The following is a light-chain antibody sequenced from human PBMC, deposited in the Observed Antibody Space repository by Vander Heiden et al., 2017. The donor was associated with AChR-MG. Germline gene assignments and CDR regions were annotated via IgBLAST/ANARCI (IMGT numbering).Light chain of an antibody. J-gene: IGLJ2*01. V-gene: IGLV2-14*03. CDR3: RSYTSSSTLV. CDR2: DVS. Sequence: QSITISCTGTSSDVGGYNYVSWYQQHPGKAPKLMIYDVSNRPPGVSNRFSGSKSGNTASLTISGLQAEDEADYYCRSYTSSSTLVFGGGTKLTVL. CDR1: SSDVGGYNY.